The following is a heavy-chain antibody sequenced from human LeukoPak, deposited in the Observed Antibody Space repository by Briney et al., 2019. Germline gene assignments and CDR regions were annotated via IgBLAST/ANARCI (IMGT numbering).Heavy chain of an antibody. D-gene: IGHD3-10*01. CDR1: GVSISSGGYY. V-gene: IGHV4-61*08. Sequence: KPSETLSLTCTVSGVSISSGGYYWNWIRQHPGKGLEWIGYIYNSGSTNYNPSLKSRVTISVDTSKNQFSLKLSSVTAADTAVYYCARVGSYIPRFDIWGPGTMVSVSS. CDR2: IYNSGST. CDR3: ARVGSYIPRFDI. J-gene: IGHJ3*02.